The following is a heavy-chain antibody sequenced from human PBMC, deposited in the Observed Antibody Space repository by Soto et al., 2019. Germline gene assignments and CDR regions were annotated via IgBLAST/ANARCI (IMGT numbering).Heavy chain of an antibody. D-gene: IGHD6-13*01. CDR3: ARIPPEDSSSWYRWFDP. Sequence: PSETLSLTCAVSGYSISSGYYWGWLRQPPGKGLEWIGSIYHGGSTYYNPSLNSRVTLSIDMTNNHVSLILNSVTAADTAVYYCARIPPEDSSSWYRWFDPWGQGTLVTVSS. CDR1: GYSISSGYY. CDR2: IYHGGST. V-gene: IGHV4-38-2*01. J-gene: IGHJ5*02.